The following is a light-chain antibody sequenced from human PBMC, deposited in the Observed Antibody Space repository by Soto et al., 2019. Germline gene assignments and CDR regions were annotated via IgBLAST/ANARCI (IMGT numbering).Light chain of an antibody. CDR2: APS. CDR3: QQYNNWPQVS. V-gene: IGKV3-15*01. J-gene: IGKJ3*01. CDR1: QPVSSN. Sequence: ERVMTQSPAPLSASPGESVTLSCRASQPVSSNLAWYQHKPGQAPRLLIYAPSTRAPVVSARFSGSGSGSGTEFTLTISSLQSEDFAVYYCQQYNNWPQVSFGPGTKVEIK.